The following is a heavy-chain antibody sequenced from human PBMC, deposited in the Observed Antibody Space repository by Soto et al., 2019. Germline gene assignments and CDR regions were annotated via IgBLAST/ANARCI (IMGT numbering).Heavy chain of an antibody. CDR3: ATSIAVAAPYYYYGMDV. D-gene: IGHD6-19*01. CDR2: IIPIFGTA. J-gene: IGHJ6*02. V-gene: IGHV1-69*01. Sequence: QVQLVQSGAEVKKPGCSVKVSCKASGGTFSSYAISWVRQAPGQGLEWMGGIIPIFGTANYAQKFQGRVTITADESTSTAYMELSSLRSEDTAVYYCATSIAVAAPYYYYGMDVWGQGTTVTVSS. CDR1: GGTFSSYA.